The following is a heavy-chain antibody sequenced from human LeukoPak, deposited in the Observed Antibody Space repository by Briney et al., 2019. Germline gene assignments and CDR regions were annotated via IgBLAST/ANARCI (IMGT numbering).Heavy chain of an antibody. CDR1: GGSISSGSFY. Sequence: SETLSLTCTVSGGSISSGSFYWGWIRQPPGKGLEWIGSIYYRGSTFYNPSLTSRVTMSVDTPKNQLSLRLSSVTAADTAVYYCARRRDGYKTFDYWGQGTLVTVSS. J-gene: IGHJ4*02. CDR2: IYYRGST. V-gene: IGHV4-39*01. D-gene: IGHD5-24*01. CDR3: ARRRDGYKTFDY.